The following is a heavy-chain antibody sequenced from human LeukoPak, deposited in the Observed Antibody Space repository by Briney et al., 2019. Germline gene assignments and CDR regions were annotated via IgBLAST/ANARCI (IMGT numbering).Heavy chain of an antibody. Sequence: ASVKVSCKASGATLNSHGVNWVRQAPGQGLEWMGWISGYNGNTNYARKVQGRVTLTRDASTSTAYMELRNLRFDDTAIYFRARANMVFGVDIEQNWFDLWGQGTRVIVSS. V-gene: IGHV1-18*01. CDR3: ARANMVFGVDIEQNWFDL. CDR2: ISGYNGNT. CDR1: GATLNSHG. D-gene: IGHD3-3*01. J-gene: IGHJ5*02.